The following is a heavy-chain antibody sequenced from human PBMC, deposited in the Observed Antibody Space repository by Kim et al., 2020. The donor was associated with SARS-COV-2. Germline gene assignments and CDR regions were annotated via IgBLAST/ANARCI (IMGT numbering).Heavy chain of an antibody. V-gene: IGHV3-48*03. CDR3: ARFGRGSGYFGGDYYYYGMDV. CDR2: ISSSGSTI. Sequence: GGSLRLSCAASGFTFSSYEMNWVRQAPGKGLEWVSYISSSGSTIYYADSVKGRFTISRDNAKNSLYLQMNSLRAEDTAVYYCARFGRGSGYFGGDYYYYGMDVWGQGTTVTVSS. D-gene: IGHD3-3*01. J-gene: IGHJ6*02. CDR1: GFTFSSYE.